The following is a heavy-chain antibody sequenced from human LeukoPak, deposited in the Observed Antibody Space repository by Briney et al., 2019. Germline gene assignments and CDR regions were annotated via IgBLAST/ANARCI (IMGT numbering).Heavy chain of an antibody. V-gene: IGHV3-48*04. Sequence: PGGSLRLSCTASGFSFSTYSMNWVRQAPGKGQEWVSYIVGSSSNIYYADSVKGRFTISRDNAKNSLYLQMDSLRAEDTAVYYCATDSPETAAFDYWGQGTLVTVSS. CDR1: GFSFSTYS. CDR3: ATDSPETAAFDY. D-gene: IGHD1-1*01. J-gene: IGHJ4*02. CDR2: IVGSSSNI.